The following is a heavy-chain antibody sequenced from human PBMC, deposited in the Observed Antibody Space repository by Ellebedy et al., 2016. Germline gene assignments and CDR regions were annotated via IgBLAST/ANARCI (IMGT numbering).Heavy chain of an antibody. D-gene: IGHD2-2*01. J-gene: IGHJ4*02. CDR1: GYTFTGYY. Sequence: ASVKVSCXASGYTFTGYYMHWVRQAPGQGLEWMGWINPNSGGTNYAQKFQGRVTMTRDTSISTAYMELSRLRSDDTAVYYCARDGVVVVPAAIGGDYWGQGTLVTVSS. V-gene: IGHV1-2*02. CDR3: ARDGVVVVPAAIGGDY. CDR2: INPNSGGT.